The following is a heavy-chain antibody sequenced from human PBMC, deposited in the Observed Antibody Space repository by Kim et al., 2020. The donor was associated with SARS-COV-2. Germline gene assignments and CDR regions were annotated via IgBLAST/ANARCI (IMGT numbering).Heavy chain of an antibody. CDR1: GGSISSYY. Sequence: SETLSLTCTVSGGSISSYYWSWIRQPPGKGLEWIGYIYYSGSTNYNPSLKSRVTISLDTAKNQFSLKLSSVTAADTAVYYCARVGGRDTTYYYYYGMDVWGQGTTVTVSS. J-gene: IGHJ6*02. V-gene: IGHV4-59*01. CDR3: ARVGGRDTTYYYYYGMDV. CDR2: IYYSGST. D-gene: IGHD3-16*01.